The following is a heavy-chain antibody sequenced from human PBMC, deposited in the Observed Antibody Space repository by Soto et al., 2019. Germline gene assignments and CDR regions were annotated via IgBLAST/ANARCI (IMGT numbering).Heavy chain of an antibody. D-gene: IGHD6-13*01. J-gene: IGHJ5*02. Sequence: ASVKVSCKASGYTFTGYYMHWVRQAPGQGLGWMGWINPNSGGTNYAQKFQGWVTMTRDTSISTAYMELSRLRSDDTAVYYCVRAYSSSWYSWFDPWGQGTLVTVSS. CDR1: GYTFTGYY. CDR2: INPNSGGT. V-gene: IGHV1-2*04. CDR3: VRAYSSSWYSWFDP.